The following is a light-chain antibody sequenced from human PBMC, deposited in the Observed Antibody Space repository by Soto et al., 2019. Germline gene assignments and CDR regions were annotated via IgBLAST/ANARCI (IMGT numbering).Light chain of an antibody. CDR2: DVS. J-gene: IGLJ1*01. CDR3: CSYGGSFYV. Sequence: QSVLTQPRSVSGSPGQSVTISCTGTSSDVGGYNYVSWYQQHPGKAPKLMIYDVSERPSGVPDRFSGSKSGNTASLTISGLQAEDEADYYCCSYGGSFYVFGTGTQLTVL. CDR1: SSDVGGYNY. V-gene: IGLV2-11*01.